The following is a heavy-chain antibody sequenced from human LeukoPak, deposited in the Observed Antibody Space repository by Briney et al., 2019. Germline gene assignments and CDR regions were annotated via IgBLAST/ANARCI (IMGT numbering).Heavy chain of an antibody. J-gene: IGHJ4*02. CDR2: INHSGST. V-gene: IGHV4-39*07. D-gene: IGHD2/OR15-2a*01. Sequence: SETLSLICNVFGGSITSSRYYWGWIRQPLGKGLEWIGEINHSGSTNYNPSLKSRVTISVDTSKNQFSLKLSSVTAADTAVYYCARGRIHPDYWGQGTLVTVSS. CDR3: ARGRIHPDY. CDR1: GGSITSSRYY.